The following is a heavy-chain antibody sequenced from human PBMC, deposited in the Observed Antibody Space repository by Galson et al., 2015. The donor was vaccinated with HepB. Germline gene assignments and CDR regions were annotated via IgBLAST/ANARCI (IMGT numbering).Heavy chain of an antibody. V-gene: IGHV3-48*02. D-gene: IGHD5-24*01. CDR3: ARDLRAVATIDNDY. J-gene: IGHJ4*02. CDR2: ISSSSSTI. Sequence: SLRLSCAASGFTFSSYSMNWVRQAPGKGLEWVSYISSSSSTIYYADSVKGRFTISRDNAKNSLYLQMNSLRDEDTAVYYCARDLRAVATIDNDYWGQGTRVTVSS. CDR1: GFTFSSYS.